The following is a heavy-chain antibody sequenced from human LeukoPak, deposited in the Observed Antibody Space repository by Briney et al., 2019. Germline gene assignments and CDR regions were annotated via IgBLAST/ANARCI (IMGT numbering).Heavy chain of an antibody. CDR3: ARQRFYYGSGSQAEY. D-gene: IGHD3-10*01. J-gene: IGHJ4*02. V-gene: IGHV5-51*01. Sequence: GESLQISCQGSGYSFSNYWIGWVRQMPGKGLEWMGSIYPGDSDTRYSPSFQGQVTISADKSISTAHLQWSGLKASDTAMYYCARQRFYYGSGSQAEYWGQGTLVTVSS. CDR2: IYPGDSDT. CDR1: GYSFSNYW.